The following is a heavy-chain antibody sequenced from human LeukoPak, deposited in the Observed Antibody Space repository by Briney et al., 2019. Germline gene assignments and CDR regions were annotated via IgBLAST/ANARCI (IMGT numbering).Heavy chain of an antibody. CDR2: IRYDGSNV. D-gene: IGHD2-2*01. CDR1: GFTFRSYG. J-gene: IGHJ4*02. Sequence: GGSLRLSCAASGFTFRSYGMHWVRQAPGKGLEWVAFIRYDGSNVYYADSVKGRFTVSRDNSKNTLYLQMNNLRAEDTAVYYCAKDSHPLLRYCSSTSCYYFDYWGQGTLVTVSS. CDR3: AKDSHPLLRYCSSTSCYYFDY. V-gene: IGHV3-30*02.